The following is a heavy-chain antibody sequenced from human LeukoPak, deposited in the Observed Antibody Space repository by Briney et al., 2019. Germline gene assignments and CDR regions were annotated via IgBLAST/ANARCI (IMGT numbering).Heavy chain of an antibody. Sequence: GGSLRLSCAASGFTVSSNYMSSVRQAPGKGLEWVSVIYSGGSTYYADSVKGRFTISRDNSKNTLYLQMNSLRAEDTAVYYCARGNCSGGSCYPFDYWGQGTLVTVSS. CDR1: GFTVSSNY. V-gene: IGHV3-66*02. CDR3: ARGNCSGGSCYPFDY. D-gene: IGHD2-15*01. CDR2: IYSGGST. J-gene: IGHJ4*02.